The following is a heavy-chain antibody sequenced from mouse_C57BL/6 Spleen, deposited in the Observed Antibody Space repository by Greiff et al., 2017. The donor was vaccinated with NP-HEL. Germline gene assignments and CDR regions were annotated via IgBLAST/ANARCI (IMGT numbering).Heavy chain of an antibody. Sequence: VHLQQSGAELVRPGASVTLSCKASGYTFTDYEMHWVKQTPVHGLEWIGAIDPETGGTAYNQKFKGKAILTADNSSSTAYMELRSLTSEDSAVYYCTVTTYWGQGTTLTVSS. V-gene: IGHV1-15*01. D-gene: IGHD2-1*01. CDR3: TVTTY. CDR1: GYTFTDYE. CDR2: IDPETGGT. J-gene: IGHJ2*01.